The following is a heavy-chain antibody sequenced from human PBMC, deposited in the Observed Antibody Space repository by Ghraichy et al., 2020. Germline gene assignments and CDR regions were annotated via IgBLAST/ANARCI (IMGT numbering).Heavy chain of an antibody. Sequence: GGSLRLSCTVSGVTFSEAWMSWVRQAPGKGLEWIGFIKSKSEGGTIDHAALLKGRFTISRDDSSNTLFLQMNGLKSEDTAVYYCATDSRDRRMIDYYFYYMDVWGKGTTVTVSS. V-gene: IGHV3-15*01. CDR3: ATDSRDRRMIDYYFYYMDV. J-gene: IGHJ6*03. CDR2: IKSKSEGGTI. CDR1: GVTFSEAW. D-gene: IGHD2-21*01.